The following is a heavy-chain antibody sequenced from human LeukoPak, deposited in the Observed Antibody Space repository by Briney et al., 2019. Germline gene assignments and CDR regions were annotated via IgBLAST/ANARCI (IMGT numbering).Heavy chain of an antibody. J-gene: IGHJ5*02. CDR3: ASDVAATGWFDP. CDR2: ISNSGGTT. Sequence: GGSLRLSCAASEFTFSSYDMNWVRQAPGKGLEWVSGISNSGGTTYYADSVKGRFTISKDNAKNSLYLQMNSLRAEDTAVYYCASDVAATGWFDPWGQGTLVTVSS. V-gene: IGHV3-48*04. D-gene: IGHD2-15*01. CDR1: EFTFSSYD.